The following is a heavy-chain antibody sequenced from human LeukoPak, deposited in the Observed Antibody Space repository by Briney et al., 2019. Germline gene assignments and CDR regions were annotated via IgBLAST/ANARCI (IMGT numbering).Heavy chain of an antibody. CDR2: IKQEGSAR. V-gene: IGHV3-7*01. CDR3: ARDPGIAAAGTVGYFDS. D-gene: IGHD6-13*01. J-gene: IGHJ4*02. CDR1: GFTFSSYA. Sequence: HPGGSLRLSCAASGFTFSSYAMSWVRQTPGKGLEWVANIKQEGSARYYVDSVTGRFTISRDNAMDSLYLQMNSLRVEDTAVYYCARDPGIAAAGTVGYFDSWGQGILVTVSS.